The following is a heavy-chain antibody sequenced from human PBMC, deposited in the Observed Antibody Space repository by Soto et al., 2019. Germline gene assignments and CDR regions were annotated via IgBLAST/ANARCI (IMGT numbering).Heavy chain of an antibody. CDR1: GGSFSGYY. CDR2: INRSGST. V-gene: IGHV4-34*01. Sequence: SETLSLTCAVYGGSFSGYYWSWIRQPPGKGLEWIGEINRSGSTNYNPSLKSRVTISVDTSKNQFSLKLSSVTAADTAVYYCARVVVVPAASLGYYYYYGMDVWGQGTTVTVSS. J-gene: IGHJ6*02. CDR3: ARVVVVPAASLGYYYYYGMDV. D-gene: IGHD2-2*01.